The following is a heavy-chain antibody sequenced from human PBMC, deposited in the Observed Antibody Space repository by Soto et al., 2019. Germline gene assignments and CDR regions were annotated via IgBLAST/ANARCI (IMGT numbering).Heavy chain of an antibody. CDR1: GFTFSSYS. Sequence: PGGSLRLSCAASGFTFSSYSLDWVRQAPGKGLEWVSSISSSSSYIYYADSVKGRFTISRDNAKNSLYLQMNSLRAEDTAVYYCARDLGSLRAARDYWGQGTLVTVSS. CDR3: ARDLGSLRAARDY. D-gene: IGHD6-6*01. CDR2: ISSSSSYI. V-gene: IGHV3-21*01. J-gene: IGHJ4*02.